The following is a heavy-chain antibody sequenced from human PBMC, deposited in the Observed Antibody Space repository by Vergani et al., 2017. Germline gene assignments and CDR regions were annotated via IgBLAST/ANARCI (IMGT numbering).Heavy chain of an antibody. V-gene: IGHV3-23*04. CDR2: ISGSGGST. J-gene: IGHJ3*02. Sequence: EVQLVESGGGLVKPGGSLRLSCAASGFTFSSYAMSWVRQAPGKGLEWVSAISGSGGSTYYADSEKGRFTISRDNSKKTLYLQMNSLRAEETAVYCCAKDPGIDAFDIWGQGTMVTVSS. CDR3: AKDPGIDAFDI. CDR1: GFTFSSYA.